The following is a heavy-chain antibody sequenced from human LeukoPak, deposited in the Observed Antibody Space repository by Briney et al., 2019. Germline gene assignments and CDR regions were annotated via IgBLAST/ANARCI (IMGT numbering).Heavy chain of an antibody. D-gene: IGHD6-13*01. CDR3: ARERPIAAAGEGKNWFDP. CDR2: IYPRDGST. CDR1: GYTFTSNY. J-gene: IGHJ5*02. Sequence: ASVKVSCKASGYTFTSNYIHWVRQAPGQGLEWMGMIYPRDGSTSYAQKFQGRVTMTRDTSISTAYMELRSLRSDDTAVYYCARERPIAAAGEGKNWFDPWGQGTLVTVSS. V-gene: IGHV1-46*01.